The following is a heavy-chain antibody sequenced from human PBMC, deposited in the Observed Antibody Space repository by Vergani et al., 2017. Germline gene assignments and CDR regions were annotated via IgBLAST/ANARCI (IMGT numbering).Heavy chain of an antibody. J-gene: IGHJ6*03. Sequence: QVQLVQSGSELKKPGASVKVSCKASGYTFTSYAMNWVRQAPGQGLEWMGWINTNTGNPTYAQGFTGRFVFSLDTSVSTAYLQISSLKAEDTAVYYCARYSEYCSSTSCARRGGYYYYYYMDVWGKGTTVTVSS. D-gene: IGHD2-2*01. CDR3: ARYSEYCSSTSCARRGGYYYYYYMDV. CDR1: GYTFTSYA. CDR2: INTNTGNP. V-gene: IGHV7-4-1*02.